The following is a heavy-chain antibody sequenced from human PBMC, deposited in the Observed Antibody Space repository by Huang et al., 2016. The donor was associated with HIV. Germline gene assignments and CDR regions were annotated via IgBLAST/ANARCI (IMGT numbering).Heavy chain of an antibody. CDR2: IYSKGDG. Sequence: QITLRESGPAPVKPTQTLTLTCTFSGFSLTTIGVGVGWIRQPPGQALEWLAFIYSKGDGRYSPSLSRTKDTSKNQVVLTMTNMDPVDTATYYCAHSTDASAATFYFDFWGQGTLVAVSS. CDR1: GFSLTTIGVG. J-gene: IGHJ4*02. CDR3: AHSTDASAATFYFDF. D-gene: IGHD6-25*01. V-gene: IGHV2-5*01.